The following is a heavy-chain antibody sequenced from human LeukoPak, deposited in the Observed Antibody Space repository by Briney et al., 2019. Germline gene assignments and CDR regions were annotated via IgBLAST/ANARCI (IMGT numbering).Heavy chain of an antibody. D-gene: IGHD3-10*01. Sequence: ASVTVSCKGSGYTYTHYVISWVRQAPGQGLEWMGWTHSYNGNTNYAQKLQGRVTMTTDTSTSTAYMELRRLKSDDTAVYYCARGKESDYWGQGTLVTVSS. CDR1: GYTYTHYV. CDR2: THSYNGNT. V-gene: IGHV1-18*01. CDR3: ARGKESDY. J-gene: IGHJ4*02.